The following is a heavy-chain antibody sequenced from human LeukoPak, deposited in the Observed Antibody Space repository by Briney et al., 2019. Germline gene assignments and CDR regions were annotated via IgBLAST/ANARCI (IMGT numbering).Heavy chain of an antibody. CDR3: AKADCSTSCYVNYYYYYMDV. CDR2: INSDGINT. J-gene: IGHJ6*03. V-gene: IGHV3-74*01. D-gene: IGHD2-2*01. Sequence: PGGSLRLSCAASGFTFSNYWMHWVRQAPGKGLVWVSRINSDGINTSYADSVKGRFTISRDNAKNTLNLQMNSLRAEDTAVYYCAKADCSTSCYVNYYYYYMDVWGKGTTVTISS. CDR1: GFTFSNYW.